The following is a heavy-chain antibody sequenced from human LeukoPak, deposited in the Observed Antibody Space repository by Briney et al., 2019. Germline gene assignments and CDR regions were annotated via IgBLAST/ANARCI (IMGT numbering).Heavy chain of an antibody. CDR2: ISNGGGFK. V-gene: IGHV3-21*01. CDR1: GFTFRNYA. D-gene: IGHD3-22*01. CDR3: ATEYSDNSGYCFH. Sequence: PGGSLRLSCVASGFTFRNYAMSWVRQSPGKGLEWVSSISNGGGFKSYADSLEGRFAISRENAKNSLYLQMNSLRAEDTAVYYCATEYSDNSGYCFHWGQGTLVTVSS. J-gene: IGHJ4*02.